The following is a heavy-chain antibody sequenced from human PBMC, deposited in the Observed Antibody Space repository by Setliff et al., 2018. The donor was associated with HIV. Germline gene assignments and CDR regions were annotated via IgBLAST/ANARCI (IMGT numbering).Heavy chain of an antibody. CDR1: GYTFTSYG. J-gene: IGHJ4*02. V-gene: IGHV1-18*01. CDR2: ISVYNGNT. D-gene: IGHD3-3*01. Sequence: ASVKVSCKTSGYTFTSYGISWVRQAPGQGLEWMGWISVYNGNTNYAQKLQGRVTMTTDTSTSTAYMKLRSLRSDDTAVYYCANSQDWSGYYALDYWGQGTLVTVSS. CDR3: ANSQDWSGYYALDY.